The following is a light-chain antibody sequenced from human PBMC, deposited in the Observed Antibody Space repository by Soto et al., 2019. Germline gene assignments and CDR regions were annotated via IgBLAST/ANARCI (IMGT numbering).Light chain of an antibody. CDR2: EGS. J-gene: IGLJ1*01. V-gene: IGLV2-23*01. Sequence: QSALAQPASVSGSHGQSITISCTGTSSDVGSYNLVSWYQQHPGKAPKLMIYEGSKRPSGVSNRFSGSKSGNTASLTISGLQAEDEADYYCCSYAGSSTWVFGTGTKLTVL. CDR3: CSYAGSSTWV. CDR1: SSDVGSYNL.